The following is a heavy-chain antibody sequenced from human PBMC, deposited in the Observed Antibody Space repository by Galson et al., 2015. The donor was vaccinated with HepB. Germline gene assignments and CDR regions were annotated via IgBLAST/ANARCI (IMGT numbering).Heavy chain of an antibody. CDR1: GYTFTSYG. CDR2: ISAYNGNT. CDR3: AREFCSGGSCYYSEGWFDP. Sequence: SVKVSCKASGYTFTSYGISWVRQAPGQGLEWMGWISAYNGNTNYAQKLQGRVTMTTDTSTSTAYMELRSLRSDDTAVYYCAREFCSGGSCYYSEGWFDPWGQGTLVTVSS. D-gene: IGHD2-15*01. V-gene: IGHV1-18*01. J-gene: IGHJ5*02.